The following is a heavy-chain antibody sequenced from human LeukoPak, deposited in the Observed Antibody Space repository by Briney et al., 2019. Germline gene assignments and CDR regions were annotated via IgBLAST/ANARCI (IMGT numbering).Heavy chain of an antibody. CDR1: GDSISSNRYY. CDR2: IYYSGTT. V-gene: IGHV4-39*01. D-gene: IGHD6-13*01. J-gene: IGHJ4*02. Sequence: SGTLSLTCTVSGDSISSNRYYWGWIRQPPGKGLEWIGSIYYSGTTYYNPSLKSRVTISVDTSKNQFSLNLSSVTAADTAVYYCASHRSGIAAAGIVDYWGQGTLVTVSS. CDR3: ASHRSGIAAAGIVDY.